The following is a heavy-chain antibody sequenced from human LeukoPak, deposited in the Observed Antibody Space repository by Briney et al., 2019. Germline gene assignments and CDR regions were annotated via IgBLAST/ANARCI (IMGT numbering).Heavy chain of an antibody. CDR2: IYYSGST. V-gene: IGHV4-59*12. J-gene: IGHJ4*02. D-gene: IGHD6-19*01. CDR3: ARDNPVAGNRGIDY. CDR1: GGSISSYY. Sequence: ASETLSLTCTVSGGSISSYYWSWIRQPPGKGLEWIGYIYYSGSTNYNPSLKSRVTMSVDTSKNQFSLKLSSVTAADTAVYYCARDNPVAGNRGIDYWGQGTLVTVSS.